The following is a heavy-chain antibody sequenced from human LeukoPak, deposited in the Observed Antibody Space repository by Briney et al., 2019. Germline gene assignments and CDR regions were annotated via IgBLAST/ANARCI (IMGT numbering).Heavy chain of an antibody. CDR2: IANDGKDK. J-gene: IGHJ4*02. D-gene: IGHD6-13*01. Sequence: GRSLRLSCAASGFTFSSYAMHWVRQAPGKGLEWVAVIANDGKDKKSADSVKGRFTISRDNSKNTLYLQMNSLRDEDMAIYYCAKDRAPRAAAYHFDCWGQGTLVTVSS. V-gene: IGHV3-30*18. CDR1: GFTFSSYA. CDR3: AKDRAPRAAAYHFDC.